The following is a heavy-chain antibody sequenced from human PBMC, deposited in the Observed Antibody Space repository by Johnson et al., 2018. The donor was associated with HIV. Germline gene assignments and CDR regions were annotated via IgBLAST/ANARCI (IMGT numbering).Heavy chain of an antibody. CDR1: GFTVSSNY. CDR3: ARPYVDTTMADAFDV. CDR2: ISSGGDT. J-gene: IGHJ3*01. Sequence: VLLVESGGGLVQPGGSLRLSCVVSGFTVSSNYITWVRQAPGKGLEWVSVISSGGDTYYADSVKDRFTIPSDDAKNTLYLQMNSLRAEDTAVYYCARPYVDTTMADAFDVWGQGTMVTVSS. V-gene: IGHV3-66*01. D-gene: IGHD5-18*01.